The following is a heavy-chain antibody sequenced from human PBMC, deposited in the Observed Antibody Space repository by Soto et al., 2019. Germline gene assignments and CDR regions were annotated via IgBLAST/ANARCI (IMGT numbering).Heavy chain of an antibody. Sequence: ASVKVSCKASGYTFTSYGISWVRQAPGQGLEWMGWISAYNGNTNYAQKLQGRVTMTTDTSTSTAYMELRSLRSDDTAVCYCARDIVVVVAATPYYYSGMDGWGQGTTVTV. V-gene: IGHV1-18*01. CDR2: ISAYNGNT. CDR1: GYTFTSYG. J-gene: IGHJ6*02. CDR3: ARDIVVVVAATPYYYSGMDG. D-gene: IGHD2-15*01.